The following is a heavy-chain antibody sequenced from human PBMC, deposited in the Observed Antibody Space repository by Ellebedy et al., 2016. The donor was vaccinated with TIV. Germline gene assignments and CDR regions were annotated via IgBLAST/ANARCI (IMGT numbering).Heavy chain of an antibody. D-gene: IGHD1-26*01. J-gene: IGHJ4*02. CDR1: GFTFSTYS. V-gene: IGHV3-48*02. Sequence: GESLKISXAASGFTFSTYSMNWVCQAPGKGLEWVAFIRSSTNSISYADSVKGRFTISRDDAENSLYLQMNSLRDEDTAVYYCARGGAGFDSMNRELSFDSWGQGTLVTVSS. CDR3: ARGGAGFDSMNRELSFDS. CDR2: IRSSTNSI.